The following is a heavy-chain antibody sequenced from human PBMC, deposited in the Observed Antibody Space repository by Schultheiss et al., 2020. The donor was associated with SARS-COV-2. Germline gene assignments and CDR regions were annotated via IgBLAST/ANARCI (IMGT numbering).Heavy chain of an antibody. CDR3: ALGGIFGVVTPDY. D-gene: IGHD3-3*01. CDR2: INHSGST. J-gene: IGHJ4*02. Sequence: GSLRLSCTVSGGSISSYYWSWIRQPPGKGLEWIGEINHSGSTNYNPSLKSRVTISVDTSKNQFSLKLSSVTAADTAVYYCALGGIFGVVTPDYWGQGTLVTVSS. V-gene: IGHV4-34*01. CDR1: GGSISSYY.